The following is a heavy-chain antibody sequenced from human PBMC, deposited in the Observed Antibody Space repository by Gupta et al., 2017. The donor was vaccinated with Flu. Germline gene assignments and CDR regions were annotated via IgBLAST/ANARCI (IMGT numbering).Heavy chain of an antibody. CDR2: IHYSGSI. V-gene: IGHV4-31*02. J-gene: IGHJ4*02. D-gene: IGHD6-13*01. CDR3: ARATLEQQLGH. Sequence: WIRQHPGKGLEWVGHIHYSGSIYASPSLASRVSISMDTSKNQFSLILTSVTAADTAVYYCARATLEQQLGHWGQGTLVTVSS.